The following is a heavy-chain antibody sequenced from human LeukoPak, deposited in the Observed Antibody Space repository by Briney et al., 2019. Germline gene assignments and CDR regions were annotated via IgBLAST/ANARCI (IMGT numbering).Heavy chain of an antibody. Sequence: GASVKVSCKASGYTFTGYYMHWVRQAPGQGLEWMGRINPNSGGTNYAQKFQGRVTMTRDTSISTAYMELSRLRSDDTAVYYCATFAGEHQAPFDYWGQGTLVTVSS. V-gene: IGHV1-2*06. D-gene: IGHD1-26*01. CDR2: INPNSGGT. CDR3: ATFAGEHQAPFDY. J-gene: IGHJ4*02. CDR1: GYTFTGYY.